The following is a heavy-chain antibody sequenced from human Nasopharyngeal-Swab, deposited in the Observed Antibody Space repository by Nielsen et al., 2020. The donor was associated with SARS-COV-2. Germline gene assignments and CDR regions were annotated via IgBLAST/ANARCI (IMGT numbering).Heavy chain of an antibody. CDR1: GFSFSTYW. CDR2: INSDGSNI. CDR3: VRGYDY. Sequence: GGSLRLSCAASGFSFSTYWMHWVRQVPGKGLVWLSQINSDGSNITYADPVKGRFTISRDNSKSTLYLQMISLKDEDTAVYYCVRGYDYWGQGTLVTVSS. V-gene: IGHV3-74*01. J-gene: IGHJ4*02.